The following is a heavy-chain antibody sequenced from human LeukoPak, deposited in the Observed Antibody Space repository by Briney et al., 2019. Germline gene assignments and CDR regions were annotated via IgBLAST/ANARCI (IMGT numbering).Heavy chain of an antibody. CDR3: ARGRPPFAYYYGMDV. D-gene: IGHD3-10*01. CDR1: GGSISSYY. CDR2: IYYSGST. V-gene: IGHV4-59*08. J-gene: IGHJ6*02. Sequence: PSETLSLTCTVSGGSISSYYWSWIRQPPGKGLEWIGYIYYSGSTNYNPSLKSRVTISVDTSKNQFSLKLSSVTAADTAVYYCARGRPPFAYYYGMDVWGQGTTVTVSS.